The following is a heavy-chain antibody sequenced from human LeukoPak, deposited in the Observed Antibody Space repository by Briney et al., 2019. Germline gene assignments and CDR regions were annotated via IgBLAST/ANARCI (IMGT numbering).Heavy chain of an antibody. D-gene: IGHD3-10*01. CDR2: ISSSSSYI. V-gene: IGHV3-21*01. CDR1: GVTFSSYS. J-gene: IGHJ4*02. CDR3: ARDGPSGY. Sequence: GGSLRLSCAAAGVTFSSYSMNLVRQAPGKGLEWVSSISSSSSYIYYADSVKGRFTISRDNAKNSLYLQMNSLRAEDTAVYYCARDGPSGYWGQGTLVTVSS.